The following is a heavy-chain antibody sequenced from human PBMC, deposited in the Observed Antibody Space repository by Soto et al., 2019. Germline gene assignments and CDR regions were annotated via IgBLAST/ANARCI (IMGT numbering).Heavy chain of an antibody. CDR1: GFTFSSYG. V-gene: IGHV3-30*18. J-gene: IGHJ6*02. Sequence: QVPLLESGGGVVQPGRSLRLCCAASGFTFSSYGMHWVRQAAGKGLEWVAVISYDGRSKNYANSVKGRFSISRDNSKNKLCLQMNSLRAEDTAVYYCAKDSSGRYYYYGMDVWGQGTTVIVSS. D-gene: IGHD3-22*01. CDR3: AKDSSGRYYYYGMDV. CDR2: ISYDGRSK.